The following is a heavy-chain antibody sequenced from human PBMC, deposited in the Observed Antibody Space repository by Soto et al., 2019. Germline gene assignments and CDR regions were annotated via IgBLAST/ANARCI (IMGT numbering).Heavy chain of an antibody. J-gene: IGHJ4*02. CDR2: IYYSGST. Sequence: SETLSLTCTVSGGSVSSGDYYWSWIRQPPGKGLEWIGYIYYSGSTYYNPSLKSRVTISVDTSKNQFSLKLSSVTAADTAVYYCAREGGIVGATTVDYWGQGTLVTVSS. V-gene: IGHV4-30-4*01. D-gene: IGHD1-26*01. CDR3: AREGGIVGATTVDY. CDR1: GGSVSSGDYY.